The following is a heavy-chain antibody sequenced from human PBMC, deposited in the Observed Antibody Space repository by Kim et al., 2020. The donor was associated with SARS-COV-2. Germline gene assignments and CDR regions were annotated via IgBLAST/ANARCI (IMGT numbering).Heavy chain of an antibody. V-gene: IGHV4-34*13. J-gene: IGHJ4*02. Sequence: PSPKSRVPISVGTSQNRFSLKLGSVTAADTAVYYCARAYCGGDCYVDYWGQGNLVTVSS. CDR3: ARAYCGGDCYVDY. D-gene: IGHD2-21*02.